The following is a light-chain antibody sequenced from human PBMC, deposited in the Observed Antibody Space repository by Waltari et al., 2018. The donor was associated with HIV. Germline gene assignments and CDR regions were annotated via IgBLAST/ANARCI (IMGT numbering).Light chain of an antibody. CDR2: SKG. CDR3: AAWDVSLNGLV. CDR1: RSNIGSKT. J-gene: IGLJ2*01. Sequence: QSVLTQPPSASGTPGQRVTISCSGSRSNIGSKTVNWYQQLPGTAPKLPIYSKGQRPSGVPDRFSGSKSGTSASLAISGLQSEDEAGYYCAAWDVSLNGLVFGGGTKLTVL. V-gene: IGLV1-44*01.